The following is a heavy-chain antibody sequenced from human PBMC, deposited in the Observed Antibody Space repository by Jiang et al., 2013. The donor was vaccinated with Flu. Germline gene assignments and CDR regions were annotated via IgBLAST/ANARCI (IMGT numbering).Heavy chain of an antibody. D-gene: IGHD1-26*01. CDR1: GFSLSTSGMC. V-gene: IGHV2-70*11. CDR3: ARIRRGGYYEKWSDP. CDR2: IDWDGDE. Sequence: KPTQTLTLTCTFSGFSLSTSGMCVSWIRQPPGKALEWLARIDWDGDEYYSTSLKTRLTISKDTSKNQVVLRMTNMDPMDTATYYCARIRRGGYYEKWSDPWGQGTLVTVSS. J-gene: IGHJ5*02.